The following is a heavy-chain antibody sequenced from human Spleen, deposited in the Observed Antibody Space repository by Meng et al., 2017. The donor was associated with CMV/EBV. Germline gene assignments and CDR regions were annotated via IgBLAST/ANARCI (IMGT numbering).Heavy chain of an antibody. D-gene: IGHD6-13*01. CDR3: AKAFSASWYREYYDD. CDR1: GFAFDNYD. V-gene: IGHV3-23*01. CDR2: ITASGGST. J-gene: IGHJ4*02. Sequence: GGSLRLSCAASGFAFDNYDMSWVRQAPGRGLAWVSAITASGGSTYYADSVQGRFTVSRDNSKNTLYLQMNSLRAEDTALYYCAKAFSASWYREYYDDWGQGTLVTVSS.